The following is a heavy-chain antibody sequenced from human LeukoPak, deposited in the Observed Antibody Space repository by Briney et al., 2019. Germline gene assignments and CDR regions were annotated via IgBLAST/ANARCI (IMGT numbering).Heavy chain of an antibody. D-gene: IGHD3-22*01. Sequence: SETLSLTCTVSGGSISSGGYYWSWIRQPPGKGLEWIGYIYHSGSTYYNPSLKSRVTISVDRSKNQFSLKLSSVTAADTAVYYCARNGGGDYDSSGYHYWGQGTLVTVSS. J-gene: IGHJ4*02. V-gene: IGHV4-30-2*01. CDR2: IYHSGST. CDR3: ARNGGGDYDSSGYHY. CDR1: GGSISSGGYY.